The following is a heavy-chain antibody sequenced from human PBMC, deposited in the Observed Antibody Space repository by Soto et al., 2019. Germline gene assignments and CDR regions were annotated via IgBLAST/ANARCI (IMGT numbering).Heavy chain of an antibody. J-gene: IGHJ6*02. D-gene: IGHD4-17*01. Sequence: EVQLVESGGGLVKPGGSLRLSCAASGFTFSNAWMSWVRQAPGKGLEWVGRIKSKTDGGTTDYAAPVKGRFTISRDDSKNTLYLQMNSLKTEDTAVYYCTTVRGGWIDYGDYQAAYYYYGMDVWGQGTTVTVSS. V-gene: IGHV3-15*01. CDR2: IKSKTDGGTT. CDR1: GFTFSNAW. CDR3: TTVRGGWIDYGDYQAAYYYYGMDV.